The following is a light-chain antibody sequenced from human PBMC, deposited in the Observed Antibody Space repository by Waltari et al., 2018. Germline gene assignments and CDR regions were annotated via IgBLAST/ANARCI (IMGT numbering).Light chain of an antibody. CDR2: EVC. CDR1: SSDVGSYNL. J-gene: IGLJ1*01. Sequence: QSALTQPASVSGSPGQSITISCTGTSSDVGSYNLVSWYRQHPGNAPKLLIYEVCKRPSGWSNPCSCSKLRKPASLNISGLQAEDEADYYCCSYAGSSTPYVLGPGTKVTV. V-gene: IGLV2-23*02. CDR3: CSYAGSSTPYV.